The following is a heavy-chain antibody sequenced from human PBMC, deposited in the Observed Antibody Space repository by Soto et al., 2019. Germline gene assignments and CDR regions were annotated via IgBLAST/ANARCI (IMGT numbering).Heavy chain of an antibody. Sequence: QVQLVQSGAEVKKPGASVKVSCKASGYTFTSYGISWVRQAPGQGLEWMGWISAYNGNTNYAQKLQGRVTMTTDTSTSTAYMELRSLRSNDTAVYYCPRDQGSNYWVGGFDYWGQGTLVTVSS. CDR1: GYTFTSYG. J-gene: IGHJ4*02. D-gene: IGHD4-4*01. CDR3: PRDQGSNYWVGGFDY. V-gene: IGHV1-18*01. CDR2: ISAYNGNT.